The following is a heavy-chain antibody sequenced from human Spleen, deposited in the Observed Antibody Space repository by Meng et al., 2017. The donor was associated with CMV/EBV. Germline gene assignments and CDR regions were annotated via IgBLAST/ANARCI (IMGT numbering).Heavy chain of an antibody. CDR1: GFPFSSFW. J-gene: IGHJ4*02. CDR3: ASDIYGVGGWPDY. CDR2: IKQEGSEK. D-gene: IGHD4-17*01. V-gene: IGHV3-7*01. Sequence: GSLKISCAASGFPFSSFWMSWVRQAPGKGLEWVANIKQEGSEKHYVDSVKGRFTITRDNAKNSLYQKMNSLRAEDTAVYYCASDIYGVGGWPDYWGQGTLVTVSS.